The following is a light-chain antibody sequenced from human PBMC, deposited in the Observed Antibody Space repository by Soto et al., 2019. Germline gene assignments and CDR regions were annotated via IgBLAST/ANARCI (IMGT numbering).Light chain of an antibody. CDR2: DAS. V-gene: IGKV1-33*01. CDR3: QQYENLPT. Sequence: DIQMTQSPSSLSASVGDRVTITCQASQNINNYLNWYQQKPGRAPKLLIYDASNLEAGVPSRFRGSGSGTDFNFSISRLKPEDIATYYCQQYENLPTFGQGTRLEIK. J-gene: IGKJ5*01. CDR1: QNINNY.